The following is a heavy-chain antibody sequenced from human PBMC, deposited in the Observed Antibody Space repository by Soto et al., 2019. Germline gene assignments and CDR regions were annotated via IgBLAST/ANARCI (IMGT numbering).Heavy chain of an antibody. V-gene: IGHV1-46*01. J-gene: IGHJ4*02. D-gene: IGHD1-26*01. CDR1: GYTFTSYY. CDR2: INPSGGST. Sequence: QVQLVQSGAEVRKPGASVKVSCKASGYTFTSYYMHWVRQAPGQGLEWMGIINPSGGSTSYAQKLQGRDTMTRDTSTSTVYMELSSLRSEDTAVYYCARDGGLVGATDHFDYWGQGTLVTVSS. CDR3: ARDGGLVGATDHFDY.